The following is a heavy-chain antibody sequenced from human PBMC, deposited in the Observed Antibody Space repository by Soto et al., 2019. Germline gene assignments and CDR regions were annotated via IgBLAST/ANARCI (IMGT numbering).Heavy chain of an antibody. D-gene: IGHD3-3*01. CDR1: GGSISSGGYS. Sequence: PSETLSLTCAVSGGSISSGGYSWSWIRQPPGKGLEWIGYIYHSVSTYYNPSLKSRVTISVDRSKNQFSLKLSSVTAADTAVYYCARVAKSGYYFNYFDYWGQGTLVTVSS. CDR2: IYHSVST. J-gene: IGHJ4*02. V-gene: IGHV4-30-2*01. CDR3: ARVAKSGYYFNYFDY.